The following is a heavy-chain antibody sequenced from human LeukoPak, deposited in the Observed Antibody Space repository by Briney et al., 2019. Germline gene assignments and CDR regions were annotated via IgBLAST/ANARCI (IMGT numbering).Heavy chain of an antibody. CDR1: DFSISNIYY. Sequence: PSETLSLTCTVSDFSISNIYYWGWIRQPPGKGLEWIGSIYHSGSIYYNPSLRSRGTISVDTSKNQFSLRLSSVTAADTAVYYCARHVWGSISYMDVWGKGTTVTVSS. J-gene: IGHJ6*03. V-gene: IGHV4-38-2*02. CDR2: IYHSGSI. CDR3: ARHVWGSISYMDV. D-gene: IGHD6-6*01.